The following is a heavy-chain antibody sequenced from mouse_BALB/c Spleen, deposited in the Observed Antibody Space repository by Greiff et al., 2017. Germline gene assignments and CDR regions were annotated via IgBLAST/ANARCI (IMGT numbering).Heavy chain of an antibody. D-gene: IGHD1-1*01. CDR3: AREDYGSSAYAMDY. Sequence: EVQVVESGGGLVKLGGSLKLSCAASGFTFSSYYMSWVRQTPEKRLELVAAINSNGGSTYYPDTVKGRFTISRDNAKNTLYLQMSSLKSEDTALYYCAREDYGSSAYAMDYWGQGTSVTVSS. CDR1: GFTFSSYY. V-gene: IGHV5-6-2*01. CDR2: INSNGGST. J-gene: IGHJ4*01.